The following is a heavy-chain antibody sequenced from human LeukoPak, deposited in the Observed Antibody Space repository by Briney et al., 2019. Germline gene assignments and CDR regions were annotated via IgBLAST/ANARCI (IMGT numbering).Heavy chain of an antibody. CDR3: ASGYDSSGYLDHFDY. J-gene: IGHJ4*02. V-gene: IGHV1-69*05. CDR2: IIPIFGTA. Sequence: SVKVSCKASGGTFSSYAISWVRQAPGQGLEWMGGIIPIFGTANYAQKFQGRVTITTDESTSTAYMELSSLRSEDTAVYYCASGYDSSGYLDHFDYWGQGTLVTVSS. CDR1: GGTFSSYA. D-gene: IGHD3-22*01.